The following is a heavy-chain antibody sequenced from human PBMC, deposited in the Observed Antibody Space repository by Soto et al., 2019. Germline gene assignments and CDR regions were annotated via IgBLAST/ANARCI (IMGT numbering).Heavy chain of an antibody. CDR3: ARLSIAGRLEYYYYGMDV. J-gene: IGHJ6*02. Sequence: SQTLSLTCVLSGDSVSSNRGAWNWIRQPPSRGLEWLGRTYYRSKWYKDYAESVKSRMTINPDTSKNQFSLLLNSVTPEDTALYYCARLSIAGRLEYYYYGMDVWGQGTTVTVSS. D-gene: IGHD6-6*01. CDR2: TYYRSKWYK. V-gene: IGHV6-1*01. CDR1: GDSVSSNRGA.